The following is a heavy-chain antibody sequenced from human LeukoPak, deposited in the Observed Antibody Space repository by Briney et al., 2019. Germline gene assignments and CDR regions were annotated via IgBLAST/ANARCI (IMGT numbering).Heavy chain of an antibody. V-gene: IGHV1-46*01. CDR2: INPSGGST. CDR3: AREGGYCSSTSCYPYYYYYMDV. J-gene: IGHJ6*03. D-gene: IGHD2-2*01. Sequence: ASVKVSCKASGYTFTSYYMHWVRQAPGQGLEWMGIINPSGGSTSYAQKFQGRVTMTRDMSTSTVYMELSSLRSEDTAVYYCAREGGYCSSTSCYPYYYYYMDVWGKGTTVTVSS. CDR1: GYTFTSYY.